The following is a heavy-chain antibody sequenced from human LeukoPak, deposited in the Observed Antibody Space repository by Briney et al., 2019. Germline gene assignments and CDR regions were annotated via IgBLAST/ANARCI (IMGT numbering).Heavy chain of an antibody. Sequence: SETLSLTCAVYGGSFSGYYWSWIRQPPGKGLEWIGEINHSGSTNYNPSLKSRVTISVDTSKNQFSLKLSSVTAADTAVYYCARRGYSSGWYSPGSFDYWGQGTLVTVSS. CDR2: INHSGST. CDR1: GGSFSGYY. CDR3: ARRGYSSGWYSPGSFDY. V-gene: IGHV4-34*01. D-gene: IGHD6-19*01. J-gene: IGHJ4*02.